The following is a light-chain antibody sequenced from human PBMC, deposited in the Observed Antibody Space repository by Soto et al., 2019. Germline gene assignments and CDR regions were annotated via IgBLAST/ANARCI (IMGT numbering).Light chain of an antibody. CDR1: QSVGSN. CDR3: QQYNNWPIT. V-gene: IGKV3D-15*01. Sequence: ELVMTQSPATLSVSPGERATLSCRASQSVGSNLAWYKQKPGQAPRILIYGASTRATGVPARVSGSGSGTEVTLSISSLQSEEFAVYYCQQYNNWPITFGQGTRLEIK. CDR2: GAS. J-gene: IGKJ5*01.